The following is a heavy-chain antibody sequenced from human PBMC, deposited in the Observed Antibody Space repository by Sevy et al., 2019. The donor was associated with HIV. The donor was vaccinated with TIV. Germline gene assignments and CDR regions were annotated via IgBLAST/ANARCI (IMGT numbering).Heavy chain of an antibody. Sequence: SETLSLTCAVYGGSFNDYYWSWIRQPPGKGLEWIGEINHIGNTNYNPSLKSRVTISVDTSKNQFSLRLSSMTVADTAVYYCARGSHVVVIDYWGHGTLVTVSS. D-gene: IGHD2-21*01. CDR2: INHIGNT. J-gene: IGHJ4*01. CDR1: GGSFNDYY. CDR3: ARGSHVVVIDY. V-gene: IGHV4-34*01.